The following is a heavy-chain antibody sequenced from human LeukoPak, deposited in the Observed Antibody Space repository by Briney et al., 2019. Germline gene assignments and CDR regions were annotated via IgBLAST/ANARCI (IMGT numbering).Heavy chain of an antibody. CDR2: IYTAGST. J-gene: IGHJ4*02. V-gene: IGHV3-53*01. CDR3: AGGNSWPGLSY. D-gene: IGHD6-13*01. CDR1: GFTVSGNY. Sequence: PGGSLRLSCAASGFTVSGNYMSWVRQAPGKGLEWVSVIYTAGSTYNADSVKGRFTISRDKSKNTLYLQMNTLRAKDTAVYFCAGGNSWPGLSYWGQGTLLTVSS.